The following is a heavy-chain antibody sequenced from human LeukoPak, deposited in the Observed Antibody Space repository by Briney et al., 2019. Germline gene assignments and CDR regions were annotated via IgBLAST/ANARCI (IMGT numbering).Heavy chain of an antibody. Sequence: PGGSLRLSCSASGFIFGHYAMHWVRQAPGKGLEYVSSLKNNGDNIYYTDSVKGRFTISRGNSRNTLYLQLSSLRPEDTAVYYCVKDRGGLARDFDQWGQGTLVTVSS. CDR3: VKDRGGLARDFDQ. D-gene: IGHD3-10*01. V-gene: IGHV3-64D*06. CDR1: GFIFGHYA. J-gene: IGHJ4*02. CDR2: LKNNGDNI.